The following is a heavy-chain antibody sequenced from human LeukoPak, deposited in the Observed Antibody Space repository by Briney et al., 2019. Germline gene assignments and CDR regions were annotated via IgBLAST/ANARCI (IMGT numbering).Heavy chain of an antibody. CDR1: GGSMNSYY. D-gene: IGHD3-9*01. CDR3: ARETDILTGLNYFDY. J-gene: IGHJ4*02. Sequence: KPSETLSLTCTVSGGSMNSYYWSWIRQPPGKGLEWIGYIYYSGSTNYNPSLKSRVTISVDTSKSQFSLKLSSVTAADTAVYYCARETDILTGLNYFDYWGQGTLVTVSS. V-gene: IGHV4-59*01. CDR2: IYYSGST.